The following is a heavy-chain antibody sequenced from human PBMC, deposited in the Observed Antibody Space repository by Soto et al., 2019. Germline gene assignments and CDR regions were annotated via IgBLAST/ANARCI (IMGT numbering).Heavy chain of an antibody. D-gene: IGHD3-9*01. CDR2: IWYDGSNK. J-gene: IGHJ6*04. Sequence: PGGSLRLSCAASGFTFSSYGMHWVRQAPGKGLEWVAVIWYDGSNKYYADSVKGRFTISRDNSKNTLYLQMNSLRAEDTAVYYCARDLPRDQKLRYSLYGMDVWGKGTTVPVSS. CDR1: GFTFSSYG. CDR3: ARDLPRDQKLRYSLYGMDV. V-gene: IGHV3-33*01.